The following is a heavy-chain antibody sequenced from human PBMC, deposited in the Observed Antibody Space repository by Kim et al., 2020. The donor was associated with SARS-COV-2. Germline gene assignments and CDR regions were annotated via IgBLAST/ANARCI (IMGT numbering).Heavy chain of an antibody. CDR2: IYHSGST. J-gene: IGHJ5*02. CDR3: ARDPIAVAGTYWFDP. Sequence: SETLSLTCTVSGYSISSGYYWGWIRQPPGKGLEWIGSIYHSGSTYYNPSLKSRVTISVDTSKNQFSLKLSSVTAADTAVYYCARDPIAVAGTYWFDPWG. D-gene: IGHD6-19*01. V-gene: IGHV4-38-2*02. CDR1: GYSISSGYY.